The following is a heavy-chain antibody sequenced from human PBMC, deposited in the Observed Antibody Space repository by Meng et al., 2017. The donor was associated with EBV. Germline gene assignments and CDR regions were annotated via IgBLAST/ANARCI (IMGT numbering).Heavy chain of an antibody. D-gene: IGHD6-19*01. CDR2: VHYTGST. J-gene: IGHJ5*02. V-gene: IGHV4-39*01. CDR1: GDSISSFYY. Sequence: QLQLRESGLGQVKPSETLSLTCPVPGDSISSFYYWGWFRQPPGRGLEWIGSVHYTGSTYYSPSLKSRVTVSVDTSKNQFSLRLTSVTAADTAVYYCARPFPSWQSPRLDPFGAWGQGTLVTVSS. CDR3: ARPFPSWQSPRLDPFGA.